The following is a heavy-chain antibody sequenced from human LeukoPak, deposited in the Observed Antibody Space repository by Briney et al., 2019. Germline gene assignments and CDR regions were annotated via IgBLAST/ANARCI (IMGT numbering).Heavy chain of an antibody. CDR2: INHSGST. J-gene: IGHJ2*01. D-gene: IGHD6-13*01. CDR1: GGSISSYY. CDR3: AREAAAAGTTYWYFDL. V-gene: IGHV4-34*01. Sequence: SETLSLTCTVSGGSISSYYRSWIRQPPGKGLEWIGEINHSGSTNYNPSLKSRVTISVDTSKNQFSLKLSSVTAADTAVYYCAREAAAAGTTYWYFDLWGRGTLVTVSS.